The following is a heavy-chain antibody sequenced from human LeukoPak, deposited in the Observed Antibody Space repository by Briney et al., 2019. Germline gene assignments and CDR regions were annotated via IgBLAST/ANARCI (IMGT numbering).Heavy chain of an antibody. CDR2: IKNDGITT. J-gene: IGHJ4*02. CDR1: GFTFSDTW. V-gene: IGHV3-74*01. D-gene: IGHD3-22*01. Sequence: GGSLRLSCAVSGFTFSDTWMHWFRQAPGKGLVWVSYIKNDGITTAYADSVKGRFTISRDNAMNTLFLQMNSLRAEDTAMYYCARDRYYIQDYWGQGTLVTVSS. CDR3: ARDRYYIQDY.